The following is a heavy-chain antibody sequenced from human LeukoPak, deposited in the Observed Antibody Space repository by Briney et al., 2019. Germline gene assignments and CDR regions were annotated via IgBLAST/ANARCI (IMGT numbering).Heavy chain of an antibody. V-gene: IGHV3-23*01. CDR2: PSGDSSET. D-gene: IGHD3-9*01. CDR1: GFPFSNYV. J-gene: IGHJ4*02. CDR3: ARVNSDWFFDY. Sequence: GGSLRLSCAAAGFPFSNYVMRWVRQAPGKGLEWVSTPSGDSSETWYADSVRGRFTISRDNSKNTLYLQMSSLRAEDTATYYCARVNSDWFFDYWGRGTLVTVSS.